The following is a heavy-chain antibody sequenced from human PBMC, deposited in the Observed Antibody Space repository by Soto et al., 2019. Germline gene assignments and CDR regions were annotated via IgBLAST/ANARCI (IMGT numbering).Heavy chain of an antibody. V-gene: IGHV1-8*01. D-gene: IGHD1-26*01. J-gene: IGHJ4*02. CDR3: AGEKVGTTGIDF. CDR1: GYTFTVYD. CDR2: MNPNSGNT. Sequence: QAQLVQSGAEVKKHGASVKVSCKASGYTFTVYDINWVRQATGQGLEWMGWMNPNSGNTGYAQNFQGRVTMTRDNSITTAYMELTSLRDDDSAVYYCAGEKVGTTGIDFWGQGTLVTVSS.